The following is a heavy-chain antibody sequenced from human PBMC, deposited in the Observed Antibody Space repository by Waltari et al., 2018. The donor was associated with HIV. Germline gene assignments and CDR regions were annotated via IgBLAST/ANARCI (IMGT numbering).Heavy chain of an antibody. CDR3: ARHLSLTGSFIDF. V-gene: IGHV4-39*01. J-gene: IGHJ4*02. Sequence: QLQLQESGPGLVKPSKTLSLTCTVSRGSIDNTNSYWGWIRQPPGKGLEWIGTIYYNEITYYNPSLQSRVAISVDTSNNYFSLRLSSVTAADSGIYYCARHLSLTGSFIDFWGQGAPVVVSS. D-gene: IGHD1-20*01. CDR1: RGSIDNTNSY. CDR2: IYYNEIT.